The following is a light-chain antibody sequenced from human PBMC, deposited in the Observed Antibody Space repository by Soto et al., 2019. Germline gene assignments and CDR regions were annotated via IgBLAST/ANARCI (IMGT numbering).Light chain of an antibody. CDR1: NGVVTRSNY. CDR3: LLYYGGQLGV. CDR2: STN. Sequence: QAVVTQEPSLTVSPGGTVTLTCAVSNGVVTRSNYPNWFQQKPGQAPRALIYSTNNKYSWPPDRFSGSIHGGTAALTLSGVQPEDEADYYCLLYYGGQLGVFGGGTKLTVL. V-gene: IGLV7-43*01. J-gene: IGLJ2*01.